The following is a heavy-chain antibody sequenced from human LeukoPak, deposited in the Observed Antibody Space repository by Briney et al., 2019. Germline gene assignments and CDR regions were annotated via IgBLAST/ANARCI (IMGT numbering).Heavy chain of an antibody. CDR1: VYTFTGYY. V-gene: IGHV1-2*02. CDR3: ARGPFPGSTENNWFDP. CDR2: INPNSGGT. Sequence: ASVKVSCKASVYTFTGYYMHWVRQAPGQGLEWMGWINPNSGGTNYAQKFQGRVTMTRDTSISTAYMELSRLRSDDTAVYYCARGPFPGSTENNWFDPWGQGTLVTVSS. J-gene: IGHJ5*02. D-gene: IGHD3-3*02.